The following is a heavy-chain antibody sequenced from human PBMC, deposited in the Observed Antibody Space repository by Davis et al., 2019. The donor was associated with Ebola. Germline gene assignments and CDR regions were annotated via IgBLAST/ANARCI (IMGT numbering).Heavy chain of an antibody. V-gene: IGHV4-30-2*03. CDR3: ARHGGAVAALYYGMDV. CDR1: GASISSDGYS. D-gene: IGHD6-19*01. Sequence: SETLSLTCAVSGASISSDGYSYTWIRQPPGKGLEWIGYRYYSGTTYYNPSLKSRVTISVDTSKNQFSLKLSSVTAADTAVYYCARHGGAVAALYYGMDVWGQGTTVTVSS. CDR2: RYYSGTT. J-gene: IGHJ6*02.